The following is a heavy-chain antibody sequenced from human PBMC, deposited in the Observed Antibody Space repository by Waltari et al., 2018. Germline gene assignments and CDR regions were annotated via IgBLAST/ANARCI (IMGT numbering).Heavy chain of an antibody. J-gene: IGHJ3*02. D-gene: IGHD3-10*01. CDR3: ARVLSGSGNAFDI. Sequence: QVQLVQSGAAVKKPGSSVKFSCKASGVTFSSYAISWFRQAPGQGLEWMGGIIPIFGTANYEQKFQGRGTITADESTSTAYMELSSLRSEDTAVYYCARVLSGSGNAFDIWGQGTMVTVSS. CDR1: GVTFSSYA. V-gene: IGHV1-69*01. CDR2: IIPIFGTA.